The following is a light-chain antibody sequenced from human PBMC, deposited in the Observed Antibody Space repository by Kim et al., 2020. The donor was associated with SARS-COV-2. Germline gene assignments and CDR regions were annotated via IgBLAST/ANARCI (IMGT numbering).Light chain of an antibody. CDR3: CSYAGTYTWV. J-gene: IGLJ3*02. Sequence: GQAVTISCTGTISDVAGYNVVSWYQQHPGKGPKLIIFDVSERPSGVPARFSGSKSGTTASLTISGLQADDEADYHCCSYAGTYTWVFGGGTKLTVL. V-gene: IGLV2-11*03. CDR2: DVS. CDR1: ISDVAGYNV.